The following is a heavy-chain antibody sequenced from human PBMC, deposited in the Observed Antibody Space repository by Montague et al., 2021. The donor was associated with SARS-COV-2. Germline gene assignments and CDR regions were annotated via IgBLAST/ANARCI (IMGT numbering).Heavy chain of an antibody. Sequence: SETLSLTCAVYGGSFSGYYWSWIRQPPGKGLEWIGEINHSGSTNYNPSLKSRVTILVDTSKNQFSLKLSSVTAADTAVYYCTREGYQVLWSDYYYYGMGVWGQGTTVTVSS. V-gene: IGHV4-34*01. D-gene: IGHD2-2*01. CDR3: TREGYQVLWSDYYYYGMGV. CDR2: INHSGST. J-gene: IGHJ6*02. CDR1: GGSFSGYY.